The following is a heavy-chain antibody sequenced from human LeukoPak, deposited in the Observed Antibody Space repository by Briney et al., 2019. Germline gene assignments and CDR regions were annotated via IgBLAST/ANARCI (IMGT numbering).Heavy chain of an antibody. D-gene: IGHD4-23*01. Sequence: PSETLSLTCTVSDDSISSNSFYWGWMRQPPGKGLEWIGSVYYSGTTYYNPSLKSRVTMSVDTSRNHVSLKLSSVTAADTAVYYCARQEYAGNFDYWGQGTLVTVSS. J-gene: IGHJ4*02. V-gene: IGHV4-39*01. CDR3: ARQEYAGNFDY. CDR1: DDSISSNSFY. CDR2: VYYSGTT.